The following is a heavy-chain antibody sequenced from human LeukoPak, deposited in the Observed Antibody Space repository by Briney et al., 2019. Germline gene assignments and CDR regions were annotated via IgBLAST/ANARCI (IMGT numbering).Heavy chain of an antibody. CDR1: GFIFSNYW. V-gene: IGHV3-7*04. D-gene: IGHD3-16*01. J-gene: IGHJ5*02. Sequence: GGSLRLSCSASGFIFSNYWMTWVRQAPGNGLEWVANIKQDGSEKYYVDPVKGRFTISRDNAKKSLYLQMNSLRAEDTAVYFCARDMIILQSWGQGTLVTVSS. CDR3: ARDMIILQS. CDR2: IKQDGSEK.